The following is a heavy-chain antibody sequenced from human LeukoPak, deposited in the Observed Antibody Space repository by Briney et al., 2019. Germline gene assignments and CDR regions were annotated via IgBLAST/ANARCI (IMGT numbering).Heavy chain of an antibody. CDR1: GFTFNNYW. V-gene: IGHV3-74*01. Sequence: GGSLRLSCAASGFTFNNYWMHWVRQVPGKGPVWVSRINSDGSGTNFADSVKGRFTISRDNAKDTVYLQMNGLRVEDTAVYYCARDIRFGELPSDYNGMDVWGQGTTVTVSS. D-gene: IGHD3-10*01. CDR2: INSDGSGT. CDR3: ARDIRFGELPSDYNGMDV. J-gene: IGHJ6*02.